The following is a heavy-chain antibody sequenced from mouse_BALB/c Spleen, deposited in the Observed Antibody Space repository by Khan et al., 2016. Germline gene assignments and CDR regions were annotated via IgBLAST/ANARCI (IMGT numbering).Heavy chain of an antibody. CDR2: IWGGGNT. CDR1: GFSLTDFG. CDR3: AKAVQSRYFYALDY. J-gene: IGHJ4*01. D-gene: IGHD1-1*01. Sequence: QVQLKESGPGLVAPSQSLSITCTVSGFSLTDFGVSWIRQPPGKGLEWLGIIWGGGNTYYNSALKSRLTTSNDISKSQVFLKMNSLQTDDTAMYYYAKAVQSRYFYALDYWGQGTSVSFSS. V-gene: IGHV2-6-5*01.